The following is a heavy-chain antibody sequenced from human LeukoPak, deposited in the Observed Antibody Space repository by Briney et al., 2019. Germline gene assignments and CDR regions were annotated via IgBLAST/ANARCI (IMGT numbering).Heavy chain of an antibody. CDR1: GYQFTGFW. J-gene: IGHJ4*02. V-gene: IGHV5-51*01. Sequence: GESLKISCKASGYQFTGFWIGWVRQRPGKGLEWMGIIYPDESDTRYSPSFQGQVTISADTSISTAYLQWSSLKASDTAMYFCVRGYCSTARCSNFDHWGPGTLVTVSS. CDR2: IYPDESDT. D-gene: IGHD2-2*01. CDR3: VRGYCSTARCSNFDH.